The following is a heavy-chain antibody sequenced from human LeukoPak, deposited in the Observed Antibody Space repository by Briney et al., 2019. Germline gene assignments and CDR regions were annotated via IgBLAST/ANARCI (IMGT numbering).Heavy chain of an antibody. V-gene: IGHV4-39*01. J-gene: IGHJ5*02. CDR2: IYYSGST. CDR3: ARRGDCSSTSCYVGP. Sequence: SETLSLTCTVSGGSISSSSYYWGWIRQPPGKGLEWIGSIYYSGSTYYNPSLKSRVTISVDRSKNQFSLKLSSVTAADTAVYYCARRGDCSSTSCYVGPWGQGTLVTVSS. D-gene: IGHD2-2*01. CDR1: GGSISSSSYY.